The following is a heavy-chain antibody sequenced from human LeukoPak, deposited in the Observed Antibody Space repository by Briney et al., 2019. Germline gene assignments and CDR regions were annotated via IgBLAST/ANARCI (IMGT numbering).Heavy chain of an antibody. CDR1: GFIFTMYG. CDR3: AKDQIGWAPGYVSGPLDQ. Sequence: PGGSLRLSCAASGFIFTMYGIHWVRQAPGKGLEGVAVISNDGNNEYYANSVKGRFTISRDNSKNTVYLQMTSLRTEDTAVYYCAKDQIGWAPGYVSGPLDQWGQGTLVTVSS. CDR2: ISNDGNNE. V-gene: IGHV3-30*18. D-gene: IGHD6-19*01. J-gene: IGHJ4*02.